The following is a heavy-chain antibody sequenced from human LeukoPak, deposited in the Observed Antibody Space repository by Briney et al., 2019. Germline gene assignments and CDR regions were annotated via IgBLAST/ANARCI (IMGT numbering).Heavy chain of an antibody. Sequence: GESLKISCKGSGYSFTSYWMGWVRQMPGKGLEWMGIIYPGDSDTRYSPSFQGQVTISADKSISTAYLQWSSLKASDTAMYYCARHVPIDSSSSYFDYWGQGTLVTVSS. CDR1: GYSFTSYW. V-gene: IGHV5-51*01. J-gene: IGHJ4*02. D-gene: IGHD6-6*01. CDR3: ARHVPIDSSSSYFDY. CDR2: IYPGDSDT.